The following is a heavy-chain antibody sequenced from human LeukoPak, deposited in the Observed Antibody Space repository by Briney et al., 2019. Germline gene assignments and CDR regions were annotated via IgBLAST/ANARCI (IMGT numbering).Heavy chain of an antibody. CDR2: ISSSGSTM. CDR3: ARGGGLRFSPHTYYMDV. Sequence: GSLRLSCAASRFTFSSYEMNWVRQAPGKGLEWVSYISSSGSTMYYADSVKGRFTISRDNAKNSLYLQMNSLRAEDTAVYYCARGGGLRFSPHTYYMDVWGKGTTVTVSS. V-gene: IGHV3-48*03. D-gene: IGHD3-3*01. J-gene: IGHJ6*03. CDR1: RFTFSSYE.